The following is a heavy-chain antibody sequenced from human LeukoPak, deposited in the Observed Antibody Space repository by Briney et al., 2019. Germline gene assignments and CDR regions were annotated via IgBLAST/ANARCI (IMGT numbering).Heavy chain of an antibody. CDR1: GFTFDDYA. D-gene: IGHD6-19*01. V-gene: IGHV3-9*01. J-gene: IGHJ4*02. Sequence: QPGRSLRLSCAASGFTFDDYAMHWVRQAPGKGLEWVSGISWNSGSIGYADSVKGRFTISRDNAKNSLYLQMNSLRAEDTALYYCAKDEGAVAGPIDYWGQGTLVTVSS. CDR2: ISWNSGSI. CDR3: AKDEGAVAGPIDY.